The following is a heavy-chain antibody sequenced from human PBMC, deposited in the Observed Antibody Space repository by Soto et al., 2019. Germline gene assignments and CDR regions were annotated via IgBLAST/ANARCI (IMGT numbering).Heavy chain of an antibody. CDR1: GYTFSNYG. Sequence: ASVKVSCKTSGYTFSNYGITWVRRAPGQPLEWLGWISLYSDGTNYAQKFQGRVSMTTDTSTTTAYMELRSLRSDDTAVYYCARVVPGAEAWFGPWGQGTLVTVSS. CDR2: ISLYSDGT. J-gene: IGHJ5*02. CDR3: ARVVPGAEAWFGP. D-gene: IGHD2-2*01. V-gene: IGHV1-18*01.